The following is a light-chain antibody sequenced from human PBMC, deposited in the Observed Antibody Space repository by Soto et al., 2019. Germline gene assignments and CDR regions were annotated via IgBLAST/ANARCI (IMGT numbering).Light chain of an antibody. J-gene: IGKJ3*01. CDR2: DAS. CDR1: QSVSSY. Sequence: EIVLTQSPAPLALSPGERATLSCRASQSVSSYLDWYQQKPCQAPRLLIYDASNRATGIPARCSGSGSGSDITLTISSREPEDFAVSYCQQRSNWPPLFTFGPGTKVDIK. V-gene: IGKV3-11*01. CDR3: QQRSNWPPLFT.